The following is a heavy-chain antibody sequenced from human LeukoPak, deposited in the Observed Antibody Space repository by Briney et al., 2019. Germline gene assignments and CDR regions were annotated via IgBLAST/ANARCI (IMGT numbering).Heavy chain of an antibody. D-gene: IGHD3-10*01. V-gene: IGHV4-39*01. CDR1: GGSISNSNYY. CDR3: AATSYITMVRGVIGSDY. Sequence: SETLSLTCTVSGGSISNSNYYWGWIRQPPGKGLEWIGNIYYSGSTYYNPSLKSRVTISVDTSKNQFSLKLSSVTAADTAVYYCAATSYITMVRGVIGSDYWGQGTLVTVSS. J-gene: IGHJ4*02. CDR2: IYYSGST.